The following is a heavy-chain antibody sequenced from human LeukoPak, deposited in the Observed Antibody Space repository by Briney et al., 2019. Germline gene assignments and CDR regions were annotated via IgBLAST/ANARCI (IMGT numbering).Heavy chain of an antibody. D-gene: IGHD4-11*01. Sequence: SVKVSCKASGGTFSSYAISWVRQAPGQGLEWMGGIIPIFGTANYAQKFQGRVTITADESTSTAYTELSSLRSEDTAVYYCARLGLTRGYHSNHSVYYYYMDVWGKGTTVTVSS. V-gene: IGHV1-69*13. J-gene: IGHJ6*03. CDR1: GGTFSSYA. CDR3: ARLGLTRGYHSNHSVYYYYMDV. CDR2: IIPIFGTA.